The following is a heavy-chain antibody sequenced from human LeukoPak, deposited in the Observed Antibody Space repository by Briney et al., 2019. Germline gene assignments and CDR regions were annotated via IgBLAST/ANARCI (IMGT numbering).Heavy chain of an antibody. D-gene: IGHD3-9*01. Sequence: PGGSLRLSCAASGFTFSSYAMSWVRQAPGKGLEWVSAISGSGGSTYYADSVKGRFTISRDNSKNTLYLQMDSLRAEDTAVYYCAKDGSIYFDGNDAFDIWGQGTMVTVSS. CDR1: GFTFSSYA. V-gene: IGHV3-23*01. J-gene: IGHJ3*02. CDR3: AKDGSIYFDGNDAFDI. CDR2: ISGSGGST.